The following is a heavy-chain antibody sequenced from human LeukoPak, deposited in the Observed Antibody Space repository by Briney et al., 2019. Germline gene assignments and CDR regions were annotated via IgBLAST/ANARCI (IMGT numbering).Heavy chain of an antibody. CDR3: ARDLGMTTVNYFDY. D-gene: IGHD4-11*01. Sequence: SETLSLTCTVSGGSISSGSYYWSWIRQPAGKGLEWIGRIYTSGSTNYNPSLKSRVTISVDTSKNQFSLKLSSVTAADTAVYYCARDLGMTTVNYFDYWGQGTLVTVSS. CDR1: GGSISSGSYY. V-gene: IGHV4-61*02. CDR2: IYTSGST. J-gene: IGHJ4*02.